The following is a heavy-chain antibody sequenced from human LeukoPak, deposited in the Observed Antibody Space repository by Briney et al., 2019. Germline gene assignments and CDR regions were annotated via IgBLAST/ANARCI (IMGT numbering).Heavy chain of an antibody. J-gene: IGHJ4*02. Sequence: PSETLSLTCTVSGVSISSSTYYWGWIRQPPGKGLEWIGSYTGSTDYNPSLKSRVAISVDASKSQISLRLSSVTAADTAVYYCARHGPTRKQWLVGYYFDYWGQGTLVTVSS. CDR3: ARHGPTRKQWLVGYYFDY. D-gene: IGHD6-19*01. V-gene: IGHV4-39*01. CDR2: YTGST. CDR1: GVSISSSTYY.